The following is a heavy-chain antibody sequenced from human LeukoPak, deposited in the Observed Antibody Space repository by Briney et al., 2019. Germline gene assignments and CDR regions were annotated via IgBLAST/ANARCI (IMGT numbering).Heavy chain of an antibody. Sequence: GRSLRLSCAASGFTFSSYGMHWVRQAPGKGLEWVAVICYDGSNKYYADSVKGRFTISRDNSKNTLHLQMNSLRAEDTAVYYCAKRTGGYSYGLADYWGQGTLVTVSS. V-gene: IGHV3-33*06. D-gene: IGHD5-18*01. CDR1: GFTFSSYG. J-gene: IGHJ4*02. CDR3: AKRTGGYSYGLADY. CDR2: ICYDGSNK.